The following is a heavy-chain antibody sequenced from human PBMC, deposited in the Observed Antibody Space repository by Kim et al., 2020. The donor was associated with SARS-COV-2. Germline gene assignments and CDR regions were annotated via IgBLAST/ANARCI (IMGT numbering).Heavy chain of an antibody. V-gene: IGHV3-33*01. CDR2: IWYDGSNK. J-gene: IGHJ6*02. CDR3: ARGRRIAARPVYYYYYGMDV. D-gene: IGHD6-6*01. CDR1: GFTFSSYG. Sequence: GGSLRLSCAASGFTFSSYGMHWVRQAPGKGLEWVAVIWYDGSNKYYADSVKGRFTISRDNSKNTLYLQMNSLRAEDTAVYYCARGRRIAARPVYYYYYGMDVWGQGTTVTVSS.